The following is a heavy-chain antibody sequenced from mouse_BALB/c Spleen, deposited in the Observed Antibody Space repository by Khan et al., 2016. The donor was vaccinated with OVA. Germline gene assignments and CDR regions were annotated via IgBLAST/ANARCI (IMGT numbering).Heavy chain of an antibody. V-gene: IGHV1-4*01. CDR2: INPSNGYT. J-gene: IGHJ3*01. CDR3: VRDGAYHRNDGWFAY. CDR1: GYAFTSYT. Sequence: VQLQESGAALARPGASVKMSCKASGYAFTSYTIHWIKKRPGQGLEWIGYINPSNGYTNYNQKFKDKATLTTDKSSTTAYLQLSSLTSDDSAIYNCVRDGAYHRNDGWFAYWGQGTLVTVSA. D-gene: IGHD2-14*01.